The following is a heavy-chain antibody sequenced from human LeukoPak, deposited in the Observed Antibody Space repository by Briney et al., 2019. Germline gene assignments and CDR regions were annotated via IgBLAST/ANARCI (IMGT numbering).Heavy chain of an antibody. Sequence: SETLSLTCTISGGSISSGGYYWSWIRQPAGQGLEWIGRLYTSGSTNYNPSLKSRVTISVDTSKNQFSLKLSSVTAADTAVYYCARVPHNYYDSSGYLWGQGTLVTVSS. J-gene: IGHJ4*02. CDR3: ARVPHNYYDSSGYL. CDR2: LYTSGST. D-gene: IGHD3-22*01. V-gene: IGHV4-61*02. CDR1: GGSISSGGYY.